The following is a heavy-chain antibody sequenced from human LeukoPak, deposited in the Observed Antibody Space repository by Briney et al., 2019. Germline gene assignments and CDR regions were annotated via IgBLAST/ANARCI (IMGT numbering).Heavy chain of an antibody. CDR3: ARGKVVVVPAAVSVYRWIENWFDP. CDR1: GGTFSSYA. CDR2: IIPIFGTA. D-gene: IGHD2-2*01. V-gene: IGHV1-69*05. Sequence: GSSVKVSCKASGGTFSSYAISWVRQAPGQGLEWMGGIIPIFGTANYAQKFQGRVTITTDESTSTAYMELSSLRSEDTAVYYCARGKVVVVPAAVSVYRWIENWFDPWGQGTLVTVSS. J-gene: IGHJ5*02.